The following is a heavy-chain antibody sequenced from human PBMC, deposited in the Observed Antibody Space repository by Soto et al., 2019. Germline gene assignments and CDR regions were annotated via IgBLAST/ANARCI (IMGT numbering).Heavy chain of an antibody. CDR2: FDPEDGET. CDR3: ATARPLLHGDPVSNYYYYMDV. V-gene: IGHV1-24*01. CDR1: GYTLTELS. J-gene: IGHJ6*03. Sequence: ASVKVSCKGSGYTLTELSMHWVRQAPGKGLEWVGGFDPEDGETIYAQKFQGRVTMTEDTSTDTAYMELSSLRYEDTAVYYCATARPLLHGDPVSNYYYYMDVWGKGTTVTVSS. D-gene: IGHD4-17*01.